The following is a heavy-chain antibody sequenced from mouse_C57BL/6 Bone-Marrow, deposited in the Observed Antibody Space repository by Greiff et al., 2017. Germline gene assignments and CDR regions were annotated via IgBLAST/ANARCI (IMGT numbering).Heavy chain of an antibody. V-gene: IGHV5-9*01. Sequence: EVKLVESGGGLVKPGGSLKLSCAASGFTFSSYSMSWVRQTPEKRLEWVATISGGGGNTYYPDSVKGRFTISRDNAKNTLYLQMSSLRSEDTALYYCARDYFFLGYYFDYWGQGTTLTVSS. CDR2: ISGGGGNT. CDR1: GFTFSSYS. J-gene: IGHJ2*01. D-gene: IGHD1-1*01. CDR3: ARDYFFLGYYFDY.